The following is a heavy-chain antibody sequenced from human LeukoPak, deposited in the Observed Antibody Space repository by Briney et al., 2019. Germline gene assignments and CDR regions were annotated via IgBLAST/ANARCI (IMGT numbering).Heavy chain of an antibody. D-gene: IGHD4-17*01. J-gene: IGHJ3*02. CDR1: GYTFTSYA. V-gene: IGHV1-18*01. CDR3: ARSRGTTVTTSAMHAFDI. Sequence: ASVKVSCKASGYTFTSYAMNWVRQAPGQGLEWMGWISAYNGNTNYAQKLQGRVTMTTDTSTSTAYMELRSLRSDDTAVYYCARSRGTTVTTSAMHAFDIWGQGTMVTVSS. CDR2: ISAYNGNT.